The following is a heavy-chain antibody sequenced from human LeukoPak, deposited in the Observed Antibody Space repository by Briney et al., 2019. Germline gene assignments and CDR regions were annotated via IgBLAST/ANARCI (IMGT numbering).Heavy chain of an antibody. D-gene: IGHD5-18*01. V-gene: IGHV4-39*07. Sequence: SETLSLTCTVSGGSISSSSYYWGWIRQPPGKGLEWIGSIYYSGSTYYNPSLKSRVTISVDTSKDQFSLKLSSVTAADTAVYYCASTGLGGYSYGTYYYYGMDVWGQGTTVTVSS. CDR1: GGSISSSSYY. CDR3: ASTGLGGYSYGTYYYYGMDV. CDR2: IYYSGST. J-gene: IGHJ6*02.